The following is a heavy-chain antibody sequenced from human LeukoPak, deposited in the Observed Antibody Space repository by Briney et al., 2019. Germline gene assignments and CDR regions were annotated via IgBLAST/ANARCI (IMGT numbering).Heavy chain of an antibody. V-gene: IGHV4-30-4*07. CDR3: ARGGLYSSGWYWDY. D-gene: IGHD6-19*01. Sequence: SQTLSLTCAVSGVSISGGGSSWSWIRQPPGKRLERIGYIYNIGSTYYNPSLKSRLIISVDTSKNQFSLKLSSVTAADTAVYYCARGGLYSSGWYWDYWGQGTLVTVSS. CDR1: GVSISGGGSS. CDR2: IYNIGST. J-gene: IGHJ4*02.